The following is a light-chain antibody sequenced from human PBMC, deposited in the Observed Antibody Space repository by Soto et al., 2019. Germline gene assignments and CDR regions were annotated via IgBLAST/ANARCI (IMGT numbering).Light chain of an antibody. CDR3: SSYTSDSSYV. Sequence: QSALTQPASVSGSPGQSITISCTGTSSDVGAYNFVSWHQQHPGKAPKLMIYNVYDRPSGISYRFSASKSGNTASLFISGLQAEDEADYYCSSYTSDSSYVFGSGTKVTVL. J-gene: IGLJ1*01. CDR2: NVY. CDR1: SSDVGAYNF. V-gene: IGLV2-14*03.